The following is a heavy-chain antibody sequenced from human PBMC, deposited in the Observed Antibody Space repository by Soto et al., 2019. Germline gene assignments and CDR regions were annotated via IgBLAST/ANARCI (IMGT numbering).Heavy chain of an antibody. Sequence: QVQLQESGPGLVKPSETLSLTCTVSGGSISSYYWSWIRQPPGKGLEWIGYIYYSGSTNYNPSLKSRVTISVDTSKNQFSLKLSSVTAADTAVYYCARATYCSGGSCYSFHYWGQGTLVTVSS. J-gene: IGHJ4*02. D-gene: IGHD2-15*01. CDR1: GGSISSYY. CDR2: IYYSGST. V-gene: IGHV4-59*01. CDR3: ARATYCSGGSCYSFHY.